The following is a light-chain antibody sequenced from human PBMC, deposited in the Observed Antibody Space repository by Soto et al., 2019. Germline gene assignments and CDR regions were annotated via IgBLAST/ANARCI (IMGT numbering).Light chain of an antibody. CDR2: EVS. CDR3: SSHTSSSTPYV. CDR1: SSDVGAYNY. V-gene: IGLV2-14*01. J-gene: IGLJ1*01. Sequence: QSALAQPASVSGSPGQSITISCTGTSSDVGAYNYVSWYQQHPGKAPKLMIYEVSNRPSGVSNRFSGSKSGSTASLTISGLQAEDEADYYCSSHTSSSTPYVFGTGTNVTVL.